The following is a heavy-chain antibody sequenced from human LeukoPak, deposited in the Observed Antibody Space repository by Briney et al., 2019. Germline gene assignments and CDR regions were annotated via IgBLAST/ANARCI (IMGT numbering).Heavy chain of an antibody. D-gene: IGHD1-26*01. CDR3: ARGGELLRPADY. CDR2: ITSSGSVI. V-gene: IGHV3-48*01. CDR1: GFTFSTNS. J-gene: IGHJ4*02. Sequence: TGGSLRLSCAASGFTFSTNSMSWVRQAPGKGLGWVSYITSSGSVIHYSDSVRGRFTISRDNAKSSLYLQMNNLRAEDTAVFYCARGGELLRPADYWGQGTLVTVSS.